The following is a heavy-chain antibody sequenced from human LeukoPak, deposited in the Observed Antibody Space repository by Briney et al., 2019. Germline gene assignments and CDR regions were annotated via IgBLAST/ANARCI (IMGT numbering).Heavy chain of an antibody. CDR3: ARDGRRGPQDYFDY. D-gene: IGHD3-10*01. CDR2: IYYSGST. CDR1: GGSISSYY. Sequence: SETPSLTCTVSGGSISSYYWSWIRQPPGKGLEWIGYIYYSGSTNYNPSLKSRVTISVDTSKNQFSLKLSSVTAADTAVYYCARDGRRGPQDYFDYWGQGTLVTVSS. J-gene: IGHJ4*02. V-gene: IGHV4-59*01.